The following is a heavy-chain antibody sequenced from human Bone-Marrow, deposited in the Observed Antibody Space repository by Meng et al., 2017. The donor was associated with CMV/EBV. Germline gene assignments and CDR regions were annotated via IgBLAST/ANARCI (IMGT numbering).Heavy chain of an antibody. J-gene: IGHJ4*02. D-gene: IGHD3-9*01. CDR2: IYSGGST. Sequence: GGSLRLSCAVSGFSVSYNYMNWVRQAPGKGLEWVSVIYSGGSTNYADSVKGRFTISRNISKNTLYLQMNSLRAEDTAVYYCARQSLRDFDWADFDYWGQGTLVTVSS. CDR1: GFSVSYNY. CDR3: ARQSLRDFDWADFDY. V-gene: IGHV3-66*04.